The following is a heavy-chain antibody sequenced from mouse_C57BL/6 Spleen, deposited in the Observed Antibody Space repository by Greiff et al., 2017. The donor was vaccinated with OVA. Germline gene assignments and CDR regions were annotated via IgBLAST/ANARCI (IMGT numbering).Heavy chain of an antibody. Sequence: EVKVVDSGGGLVQPKGSLKLSCAASGFSFNTYAMNWVRQAPGKGLEWVARIRSKSNNYATYYADSVKDRFTISRDDSESMLYLQMNNLKTEDTAMYYCVRGPGNWYFDVWGTGTTVTVSS. CDR2: IRSKSNNYAT. CDR3: VRGPGNWYFDV. V-gene: IGHV10-1*01. CDR1: GFSFNTYA. J-gene: IGHJ1*03. D-gene: IGHD4-1*01.